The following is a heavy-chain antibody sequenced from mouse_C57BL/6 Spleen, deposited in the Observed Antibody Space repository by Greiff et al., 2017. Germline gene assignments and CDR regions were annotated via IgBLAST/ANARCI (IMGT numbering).Heavy chain of an antibody. Sequence: EVQLQQSGPELVKPGASVKISCKASDYSFTGYYMNWVKQSPEKSLEWIGEINPSTGGTTYNQKFKAKATLTVDKSSSTAYMQLKSLTSEDSAVYYCARSGIDYFDYWSQGTTLTVSS. CDR1: DYSFTGYY. CDR3: ARSGIDYFDY. J-gene: IGHJ2*01. V-gene: IGHV1-42*01. CDR2: INPSTGGT. D-gene: IGHD3-1*01.